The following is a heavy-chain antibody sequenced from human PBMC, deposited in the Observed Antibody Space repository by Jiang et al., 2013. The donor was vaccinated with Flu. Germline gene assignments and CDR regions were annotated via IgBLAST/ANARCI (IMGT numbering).Heavy chain of an antibody. J-gene: IGHJ5*02. D-gene: IGHD3-10*01. CDR3: ARAGILGRNWFDP. CDR1: GGSISSYY. V-gene: IGHV4-59*01. CDR2: IYYSGST. Sequence: GSGLVKPSETLSLTCTVSGGSISSYYWSWIRQPPGKGLEWIGYIYYSGSTNYNPSLKSRVTISVDTSKNQFSLKLSSVTAADTAVYYCARAGILGRNWFDPWGQGTLVTVSS.